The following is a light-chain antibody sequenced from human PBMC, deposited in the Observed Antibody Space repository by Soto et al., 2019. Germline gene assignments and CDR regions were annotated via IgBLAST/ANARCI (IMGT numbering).Light chain of an antibody. CDR1: QSVLYSSNNKNY. J-gene: IGKJ1*01. Sequence: DIVMTQSPDSLAVSLGERATINCKSSQSVLYSSNNKNYLAWYQQKPGQPPKLLIYWASTRETGVSDRFSGSGSGTDFTLTISSLQAEDVAVYCCQQYYSTPWGFGQGTKVEIK. CDR2: WAS. V-gene: IGKV4-1*01. CDR3: QQYYSTPWG.